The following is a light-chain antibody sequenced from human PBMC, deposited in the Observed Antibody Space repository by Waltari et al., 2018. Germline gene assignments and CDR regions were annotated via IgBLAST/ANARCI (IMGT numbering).Light chain of an antibody. CDR3: QVWDRHSHHQV. CDR1: NIGSQA. Sequence: SYVLTQSPSVSLAPGETATISCGGANIGSQAVNWYQQRPGQAPVVVFSYLSDRPSGIPERFSGSVSGNTATLTITRVEAGDEADYFCQVWDRHSHHQVFGGGTKLAVL. J-gene: IGLJ2*01. CDR2: YLS. V-gene: IGLV3-21*04.